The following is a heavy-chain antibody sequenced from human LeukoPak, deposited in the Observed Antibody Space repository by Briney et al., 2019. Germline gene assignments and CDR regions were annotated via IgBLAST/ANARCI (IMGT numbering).Heavy chain of an antibody. J-gene: IGHJ3*02. CDR2: IKQDRSEK. Sequence: GGSLRLSCAASGFTFTNYWMSWVRQAPGKGLELVANIKQDRSEKYYVDSVKGRFTISRDNAKNSLYLQMNSLRAEDTAVYYCAREGGDAFDIWGQGTMVTVSS. V-gene: IGHV3-7*01. CDR3: AREGGDAFDI. D-gene: IGHD1-26*01. CDR1: GFTFTNYW.